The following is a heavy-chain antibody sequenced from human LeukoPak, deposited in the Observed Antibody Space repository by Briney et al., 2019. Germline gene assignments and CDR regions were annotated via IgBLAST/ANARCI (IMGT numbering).Heavy chain of an antibody. CDR1: EFTFSKFP. Sequence: GGSLRLSCAASEFTFSKFPMGWVRQAPGRGLEWVSAISASGDVSFHADSVRGRFTISRDNSKSTLFLQMNDLRVEDTAKFYCAKSLFTSATGTGRAFHIWGQGTMVSVSS. D-gene: IGHD1-1*01. CDR2: ISASGDVS. CDR3: AKSLFTSATGTGRAFHI. J-gene: IGHJ3*02. V-gene: IGHV3-23*01.